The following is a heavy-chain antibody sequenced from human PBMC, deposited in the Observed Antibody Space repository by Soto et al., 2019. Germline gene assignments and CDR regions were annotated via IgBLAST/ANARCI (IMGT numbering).Heavy chain of an antibody. J-gene: IGHJ4*02. V-gene: IGHV3-30*18. CDR1: GFTFNTYG. CDR3: ANWNYPQSD. Sequence: QVQLVASGGCVVQPGKSLRLSCAASGFTFNTYGMHWVRQAPGKGPEWVAVISNDGSNKYYADSVKGRVTITRDNSKNTLHLQMNSRRAEDTAVYYCANWNYPQSDWGQGTLVTVSS. D-gene: IGHD1-7*01. CDR2: ISNDGSNK.